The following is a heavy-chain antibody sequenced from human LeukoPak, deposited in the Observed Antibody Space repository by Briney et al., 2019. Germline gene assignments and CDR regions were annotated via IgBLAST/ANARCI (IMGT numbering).Heavy chain of an antibody. CDR3: ARADMIDAFDI. Sequence: PGGSLRLSCAASGFTFSSYAMHWVRQAPDKGLEWVAVISYDGSNKYYADSVKGRFTISRDNSKNTLYLQMNSLRAEDTAVYYCARADMIDAFDIWGQGTMVTVSS. J-gene: IGHJ3*02. V-gene: IGHV3-30-3*01. CDR2: ISYDGSNK. D-gene: IGHD3-22*01. CDR1: GFTFSSYA.